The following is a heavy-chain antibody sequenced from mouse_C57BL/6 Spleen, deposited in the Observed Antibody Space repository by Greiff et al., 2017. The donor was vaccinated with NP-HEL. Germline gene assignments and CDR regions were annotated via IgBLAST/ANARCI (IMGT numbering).Heavy chain of an antibody. CDR3: ARWGDYDASSFAY. D-gene: IGHD2-4*01. V-gene: IGHV1-81*01. CDR2: IYPRSGNT. J-gene: IGHJ3*01. Sequence: QVQLQQSGAELARPGASVKLSCKASGYTFTSYGISWVKQRTGQGLEWIGVIYPRSGNTYYNEKFKGKATLTADKSSSTAYMELRSLTSEDSAVYFCARWGDYDASSFAYWGQGTLVTVSA. CDR1: GYTFTSYG.